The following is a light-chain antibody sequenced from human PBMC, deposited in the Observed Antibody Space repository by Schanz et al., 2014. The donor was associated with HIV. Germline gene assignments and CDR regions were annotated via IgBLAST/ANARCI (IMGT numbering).Light chain of an antibody. CDR2: SAS. J-gene: IGKJ3*01. Sequence: EIVMTQSPGTLSLSPGERATLSCRASQSVSSYLAWYQQKPGQAPRLLIYSASNRASGIPDRFSGSGSGTDFTLTISRLEPEDFAVYYCQQFSGSPFTVGPGTKVDIK. CDR1: QSVSSY. V-gene: IGKV3-20*01. CDR3: QQFSGSPFT.